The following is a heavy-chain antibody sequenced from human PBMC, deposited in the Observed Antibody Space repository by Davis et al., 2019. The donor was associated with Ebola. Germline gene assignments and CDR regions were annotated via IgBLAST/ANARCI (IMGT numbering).Heavy chain of an antibody. V-gene: IGHV4-59*12. CDR1: GGSISSYY. J-gene: IGHJ4*02. Sequence: MPSETLSLTCTVSGGSISSYYWRWIRQPPGKGLEWIGYIYYSGSTNYNPSLKSRVTISVDTSKNQFSLKLSSVTAADTAVYYCARGQRYSYGYFRYWGQGTLVTVSS. CDR2: IYYSGST. D-gene: IGHD5-18*01. CDR3: ARGQRYSYGYFRY.